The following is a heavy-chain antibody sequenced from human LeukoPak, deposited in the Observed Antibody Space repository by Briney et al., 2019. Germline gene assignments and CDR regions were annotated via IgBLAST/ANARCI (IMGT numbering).Heavy chain of an antibody. V-gene: IGHV3-53*01. CDR2: IYSGGST. CDR1: GFTVSSNY. D-gene: IGHD6-19*01. CDR3: ARDRTVAGQPEDY. J-gene: IGHJ4*02. Sequence: GGSLRLSCAASGFTVSSNYMSWVRQAPGKGLEWVSVIYSGGSTYYADSVKGRFTISRDNSKNTLYLQMNSLRAEDTAVYYCARDRTVAGQPEDYWGQGTLVTVSS.